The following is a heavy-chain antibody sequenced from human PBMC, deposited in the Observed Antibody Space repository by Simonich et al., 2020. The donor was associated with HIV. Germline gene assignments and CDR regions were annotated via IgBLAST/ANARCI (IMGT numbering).Heavy chain of an antibody. CDR1: GYTFTGYY. Sequence: QVQLVQSGAEVKKPGASVKVSCKASGYTFTGYYMHWVRQPPGQGLEWMGWNNPSSGGTNDAKKFKGRVTMTRDTSVSTAYMELSRLRSDDTAVYYCARQGSTNVDRAMVTELGFDYWGQGTLVTVSS. CDR2: NNPSSGGT. J-gene: IGHJ4*02. D-gene: IGHD5-18*01. CDR3: ARQGSTNVDRAMVTELGFDY. V-gene: IGHV1-2*02.